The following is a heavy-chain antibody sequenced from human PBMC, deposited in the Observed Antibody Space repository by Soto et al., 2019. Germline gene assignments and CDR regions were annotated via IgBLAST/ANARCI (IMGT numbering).Heavy chain of an antibody. CDR2: INPNSGGT. V-gene: IGHV1-2*04. J-gene: IGHJ5*02. CDR3: ARSTIFGVVNNNWFDP. CDR1: GYTFTGYY. Sequence: ASEKVSCKASGYTFTGYYMHWVRQAPGQGLEWMGWINPNSGGTNYAQKFQGWVTMTRDTSISTAYMELSRLRSDDTAVYYCARSTIFGVVNNNWFDPWGQGTLVTVSS. D-gene: IGHD3-3*01.